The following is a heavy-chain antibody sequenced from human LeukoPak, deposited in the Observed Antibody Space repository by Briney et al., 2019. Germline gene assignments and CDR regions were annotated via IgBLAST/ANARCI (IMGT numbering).Heavy chain of an antibody. D-gene: IGHD5-18*01. V-gene: IGHV1-24*01. CDR3: ATSPLWLSAALDY. Sequence: ASVKVSCRVSGYTLTELSMHWVRQAPGKGLEWMGGFDPEDGETIYAQKFQGRVTMTEDTSTDTAYMELSSLRSEDTAVYYCATSPLWLSAALDYWGQGTLVTVSS. CDR1: GYTLTELS. J-gene: IGHJ4*02. CDR2: FDPEDGET.